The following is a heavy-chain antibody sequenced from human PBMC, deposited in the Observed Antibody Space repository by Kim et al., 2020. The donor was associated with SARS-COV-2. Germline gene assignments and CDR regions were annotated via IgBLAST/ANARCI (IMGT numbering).Heavy chain of an antibody. Sequence: SETLSLTCTVSGGSISSYYWSWIRQPPGKGLEWIGYIYYSGSTNYNPSLKSRVTISVDTSKNQFSLKLSSVTAADTAVYYCARDYQLWLKRSYYYYGMDVWGQGTTVTVSS. CDR1: GGSISSYY. CDR3: ARDYQLWLKRSYYYYGMDV. D-gene: IGHD5-18*01. J-gene: IGHJ6*02. V-gene: IGHV4-59*13. CDR2: IYYSGST.